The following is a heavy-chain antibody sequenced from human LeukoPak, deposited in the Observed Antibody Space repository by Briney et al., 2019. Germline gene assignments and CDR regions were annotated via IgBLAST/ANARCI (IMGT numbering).Heavy chain of an antibody. CDR3: ARLFSRDGYNYPDY. Sequence: GGSLRLSCAASGFTFSNFAMNWVRQAPGKGLEWVSSISGSSSYIYYADSVKGRFTISRDNAENSLYLQMNSLRAEDTAVYYCARLFSRDGYNYPDYWGQGTLVTVSS. CDR2: ISGSSSYI. D-gene: IGHD5-24*01. CDR1: GFTFSNFA. J-gene: IGHJ4*02. V-gene: IGHV3-21*01.